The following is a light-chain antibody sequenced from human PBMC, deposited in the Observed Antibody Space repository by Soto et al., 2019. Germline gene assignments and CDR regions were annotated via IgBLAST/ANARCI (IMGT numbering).Light chain of an antibody. V-gene: IGKV1-39*01. CDR1: QSIRIY. Sequence: DIQMTQNPSSLSASVGDRVTITCRASQSIRIYLNWYQQKPGKAPELLIFAASSLQSGVPSRFSGSGSGTDFTLTISSLQPEDFATYYCQQSGDTPPWTFGQGTKVDIK. J-gene: IGKJ1*01. CDR3: QQSGDTPPWT. CDR2: AAS.